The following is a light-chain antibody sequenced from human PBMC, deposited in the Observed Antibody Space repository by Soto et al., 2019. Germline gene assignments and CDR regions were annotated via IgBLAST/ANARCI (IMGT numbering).Light chain of an antibody. V-gene: IGKV3-11*01. Sequence: EIVLTQSPATMSFSPGERATLSSMASQSFGNSLAGYQQKPGQAPSLLSSDVSNRATAIPARVSGSEYRTHFTLTISSLEPEGLAVCYCHQRSNWPITFGGGTKVAIK. J-gene: IGKJ4*01. CDR2: DVS. CDR1: QSFGNS. CDR3: HQRSNWPIT.